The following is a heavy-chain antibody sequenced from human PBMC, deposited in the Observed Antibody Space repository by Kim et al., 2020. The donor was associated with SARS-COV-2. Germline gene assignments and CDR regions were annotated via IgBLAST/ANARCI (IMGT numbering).Heavy chain of an antibody. CDR3: ARQRYSYGMDV. V-gene: IGHV4-39*01. CDR2: IYYSGST. CDR1: GGSISSSSYY. J-gene: IGHJ6*02. Sequence: SETRSLTCTVSGGSISSSSYYWGWIRQPPGKGLEWIGSIYYSGSTYYNPSLKSRVTISVDTSKNQFSLKLSSVTAADTAVYYCARQRYSYGMDVWGQGTTVTVSS.